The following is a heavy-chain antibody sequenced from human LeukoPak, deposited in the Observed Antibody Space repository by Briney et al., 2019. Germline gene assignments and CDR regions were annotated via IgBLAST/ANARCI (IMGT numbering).Heavy chain of an antibody. D-gene: IGHD5-18*01. CDR3: ARRTDPYGYYSH. CDR2: GYYSGST. CDR1: AGSISHYY. J-gene: IGHJ4*02. V-gene: IGHV4-59*01. Sequence: SETLSLTCTVSAGSISHYYWRWSRQPRGYGLEGIRYGYYSGSTTYNPSLRSRVTISADTSKNQFSLQLSSVTAADTAVYYCARRTDPYGYYSHWGQGTLVTVSS.